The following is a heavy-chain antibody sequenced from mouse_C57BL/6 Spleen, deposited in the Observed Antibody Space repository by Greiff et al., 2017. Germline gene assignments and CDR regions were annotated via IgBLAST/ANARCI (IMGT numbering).Heavy chain of an antibody. CDR1: GYTFTSYL. CDR3: ASGEIYYDYDASWFAY. D-gene: IGHD2-4*01. V-gene: IGHV1-61*01. CDR2: IYPSDSET. Sequence: QVQLQQPGAELVRPGSSVKLSCKASGYTFTSYLMDWVKQRPGQGLEWIGNIYPSDSETHYNQKFKDKATLTVDKSSSTAYMQLSSLTSEDSAVYYCASGEIYYDYDASWFAYWGQGTLVTVSA. J-gene: IGHJ3*01.